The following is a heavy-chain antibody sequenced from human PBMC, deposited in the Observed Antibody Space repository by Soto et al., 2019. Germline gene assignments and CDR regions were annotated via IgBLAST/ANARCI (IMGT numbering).Heavy chain of an antibody. J-gene: IGHJ4*02. V-gene: IGHV3-23*01. D-gene: IGHD6-19*01. Sequence: EVQLLESGGGLVQPGGSLRLSCAASGFTFSNYAVTWVRQAPGKGLEWVSTISGSGGSTYYADSVKGRFTISRDNSKSTLYLQMSSLRAEDTAVYYCAIGKRSSCTEIDYGGQGPLVTVSS. CDR2: ISGSGGST. CDR1: GFTFSNYA. CDR3: AIGKRSSCTEIDY.